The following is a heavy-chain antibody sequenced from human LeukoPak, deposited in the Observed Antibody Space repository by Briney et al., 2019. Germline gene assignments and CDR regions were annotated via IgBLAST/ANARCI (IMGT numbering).Heavy chain of an antibody. J-gene: IGHJ5*02. D-gene: IGHD4-17*01. CDR2: INPSGGST. V-gene: IGHV1-46*01. CDR3: ARDDNGDNWFDP. Sequence: ASVKVSCKASGYTFTNFYMHWVRQAPGQGLEWMGVINPSGGSTSYAQKFQGRVTMTRDTSTSTVYMELNSLRSEDTAVYYCARDDNGDNWFDPWGQGTLVTVSS. CDR1: GYTFTNFY.